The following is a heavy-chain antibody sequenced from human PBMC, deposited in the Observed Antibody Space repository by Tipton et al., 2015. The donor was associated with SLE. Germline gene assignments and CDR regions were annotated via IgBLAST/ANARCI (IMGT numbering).Heavy chain of an antibody. D-gene: IGHD1-26*01. CDR2: IYTSGST. CDR3: ARVGRYSGSWHVDFFDY. CDR1: SGSLSNNDY. V-gene: IGHV4-61*05. Sequence: TLSLTCTVSSGSLSNNDYWGWIRRAPGKRLEWIGYIYTSGSTNYNPSLKSRVTISVDKSNNQFSLKLTSVTAADTAVYYCARVGRYSGSWHVDFFDYWGRGTLVTVSS. J-gene: IGHJ4*02.